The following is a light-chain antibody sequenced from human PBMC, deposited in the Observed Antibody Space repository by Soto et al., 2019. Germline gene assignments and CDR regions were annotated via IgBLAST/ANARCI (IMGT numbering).Light chain of an antibody. CDR1: QSVSSN. V-gene: IGKV3-15*01. CDR3: QQYKNWPRT. Sequence: EIVMTQSPATLSVSPGERTTLSCRASQSVSSNLVWYQQKPGQAPRFLIYDASTRAPGIPARFSGSGPGTEFTLTISSLQSEDFAVYYSQQYKNWPRTFGQGTRVEIK. J-gene: IGKJ1*01. CDR2: DAS.